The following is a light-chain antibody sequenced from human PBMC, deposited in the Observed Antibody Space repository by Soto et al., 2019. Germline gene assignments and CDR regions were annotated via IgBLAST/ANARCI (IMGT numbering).Light chain of an antibody. V-gene: IGKV1-5*01. CDR3: QQYSSYAYT. CDR2: DAS. Sequence: DIQMPQSPSTLSASVGDRVTITCRASQSISSLLAGNQQKPGKAPKLLIYDASSLESGAPERFRGSGSGTAFTLTISSLQPEDCATESCQQYSSYAYTVGGGTKLDTK. CDR1: QSISSL. J-gene: IGKJ2*01.